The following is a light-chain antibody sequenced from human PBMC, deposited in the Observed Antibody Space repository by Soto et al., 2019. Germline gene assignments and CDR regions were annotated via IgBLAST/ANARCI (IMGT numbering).Light chain of an antibody. V-gene: IGLV2-8*01. Sequence: QSVLTQLASASGAHGQAVTITKNEKSSDVGGYNYVSWYQQHPGKAPKLMIYEVSKRPSGVPDRFSGSKSGNTASLTVSGLPAEDEAYYYCSSPRVFATVTKFPLL. CDR3: SSPRV. CDR2: EVS. J-gene: IGLJ1*01. CDR1: SSDVGGYNY.